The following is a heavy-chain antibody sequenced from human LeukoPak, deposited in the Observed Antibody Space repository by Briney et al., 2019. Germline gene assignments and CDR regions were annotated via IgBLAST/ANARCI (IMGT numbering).Heavy chain of an antibody. CDR3: ARDHCVSSGCYEDYYYGMDV. CDR1: GYTFTGYY. V-gene: IGHV1-2*02. CDR2: INPNSGVK. D-gene: IGHD2-2*01. Sequence: ASVKVSCKASGYTFTGYYMQWVRQAPGQGLEWMGWINPNSGVKNYAQKFQGRVTMTRDTSIRTAYMELSRLRSDDTAVYFCARDHCVSSGCYEDYYYGMDVWGRGTTVTVSS. J-gene: IGHJ6*02.